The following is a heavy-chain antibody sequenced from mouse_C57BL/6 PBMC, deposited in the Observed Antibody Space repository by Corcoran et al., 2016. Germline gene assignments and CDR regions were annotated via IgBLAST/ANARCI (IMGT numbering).Heavy chain of an antibody. J-gene: IGHJ3*01. CDR1: GYTFTDYY. CDR3: ARGRSTMVKGFAY. V-gene: IGHV1-76*01. CDR2: INPGSGNT. Sequence: QVQLTQSGAELVRPGASVKLSCKASGYTFTDYYINWVKQRPGQGLAVIARINPGSGNTYYNEKFKGKATLTAEKSSSTAYRQLSSLTSEDSAVYFCARGRSTMVKGFAYWGQGTLVTVSA. D-gene: IGHD2-2*01.